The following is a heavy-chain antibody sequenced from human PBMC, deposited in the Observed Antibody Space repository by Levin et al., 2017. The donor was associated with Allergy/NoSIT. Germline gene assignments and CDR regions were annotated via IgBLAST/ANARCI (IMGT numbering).Heavy chain of an antibody. CDR1: GFTFSSYW. J-gene: IGHJ4*02. CDR2: INSDGSST. Sequence: PGGSLRLSCAASGFTFSSYWMHWVRQAPGKGLVWVSRINSDGSSTSYADSVKGRFTISRDNAKNTLYLQMNSLRAEDTAVYYCARDPQVQGSGSYYNGEYYFDYWGQGTLVTVSS. D-gene: IGHD3-10*01. V-gene: IGHV3-74*01. CDR3: ARDPQVQGSGSYYNGEYYFDY.